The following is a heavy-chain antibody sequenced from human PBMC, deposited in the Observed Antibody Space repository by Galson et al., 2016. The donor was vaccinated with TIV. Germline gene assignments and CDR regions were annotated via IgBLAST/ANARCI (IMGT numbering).Heavy chain of an antibody. V-gene: IGHV1-69*13. J-gene: IGHJ6*02. CDR1: GGIFSTYA. CDR3: AGLRGGLRSLDFYYYGMDV. CDR2: LISMFGTP. Sequence: SVKVSCKASGGIFSTYAITWVRQAPGQGLEWMGRLISMFGTPNYAQKFQGRVTITADESRSTAYMELSSLRSEDTAVYYCAGLRGGLRSLDFYYYGMDVWSQGTTVTVSS. D-gene: IGHD6-19*01.